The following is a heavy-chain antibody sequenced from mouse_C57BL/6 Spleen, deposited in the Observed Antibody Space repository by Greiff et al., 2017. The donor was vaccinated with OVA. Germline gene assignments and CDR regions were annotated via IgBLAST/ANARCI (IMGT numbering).Heavy chain of an antibody. V-gene: IGHV3-6*01. CDR1: GYSITSGYY. Sequence: EVQLVESGPGLVKPSQSLSLTCSVTGYSITSGYYWHWIRQFPGNKLEWMGYISYDGSNNYNPSLKNRISIARDTSKNQFFLKLNSVTTEDTATYYCASDYGSSYGFAYWGQGTLVTVSA. CDR2: ISYDGSN. D-gene: IGHD1-1*01. CDR3: ASDYGSSYGFAY. J-gene: IGHJ3*01.